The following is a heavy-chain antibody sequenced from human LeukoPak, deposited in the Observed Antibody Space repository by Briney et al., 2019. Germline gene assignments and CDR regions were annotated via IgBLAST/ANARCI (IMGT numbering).Heavy chain of an antibody. D-gene: IGHD3-10*01. CDR2: IKQDESEK. V-gene: IGHV3-7*04. J-gene: IGHJ6*02. CDR3: ARSQGGSGSYPYGMDV. CDR1: GFTFSRYW. Sequence: TGGSLRLSCAASGFTFSRYWMSWVRQAPGKGLEWVANIKQDESEKYYVDSVKGRFTISRDNAKNSLFLQTNSLRAEDTAVYYCARSQGGSGSYPYGMDVWGQGTTVTVSS.